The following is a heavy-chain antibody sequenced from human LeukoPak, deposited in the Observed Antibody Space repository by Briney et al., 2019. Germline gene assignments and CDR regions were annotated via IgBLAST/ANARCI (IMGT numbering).Heavy chain of an antibody. CDR2: ISAYNGNT. V-gene: IGHV1-18*04. Sequence: ASVKVSCKASGYTFTSYGISWVRQAPGQGLEWMGWISAYNGNTNYAQKLQGRVTMTRNTSISTAYMELSSLRSEDTAVYYCARSQRAAAGYYFDYWGQGTLVTVSS. D-gene: IGHD6-13*01. CDR1: GYTFTSYG. CDR3: ARSQRAAAGYYFDY. J-gene: IGHJ4*02.